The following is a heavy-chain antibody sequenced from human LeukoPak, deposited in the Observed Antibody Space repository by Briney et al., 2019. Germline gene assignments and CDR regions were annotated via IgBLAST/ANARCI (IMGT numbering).Heavy chain of an antibody. CDR2: ISGSHYNT. CDR1: GFTFGNYD. CDR3: AKGSLDGWLVTYRYFDN. V-gene: IGHV3-23*01. J-gene: IGHJ4*02. D-gene: IGHD6-19*01. Sequence: PGGSLRLSCAVSGFTFGNYDMTWVRQAPGKGLESVSGISGSHYNTYYADSVKGRFTISRDNSKNTLYLQMDSLRVDDTAVYYCAKGSLDGWLVTYRYFDNWGQGTLVTVSS.